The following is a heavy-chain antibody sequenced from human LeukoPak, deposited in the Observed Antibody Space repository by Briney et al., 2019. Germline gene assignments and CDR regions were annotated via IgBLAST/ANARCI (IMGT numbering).Heavy chain of an antibody. J-gene: IGHJ3*02. D-gene: IGHD3-9*01. V-gene: IGHV4-59*11. Sequence: PSETLSLTCTVSGGSISSHYWSWIRQPPGKGLEWIGYTYNSGGTNYNPSLKSRVTISVDTSKNQFSLKLSSVTAADTAVYYCASITTFPYGYDIWGQGTMVTVSS. CDR1: GGSISSHY. CDR3: ASITTFPYGYDI. CDR2: TYNSGGT.